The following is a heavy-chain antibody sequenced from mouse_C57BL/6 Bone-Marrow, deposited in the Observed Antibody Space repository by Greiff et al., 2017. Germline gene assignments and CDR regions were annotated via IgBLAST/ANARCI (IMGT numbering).Heavy chain of an antibody. Sequence: VQLQQPGAELVKPGASVQLSCKASGYTFTSYWMHWVKQRPGQGLEWIGMIHPNSGSTNYNEKFKSKATLTVDKSSSTAYMQLSSLTSEDSAVYYCARAHIYDGYYDWVWFAYWGQGTLVTVSA. CDR3: ARAHIYDGYYDWVWFAY. V-gene: IGHV1-64*01. CDR2: IHPNSGST. D-gene: IGHD2-3*01. CDR1: GYTFTSYW. J-gene: IGHJ3*01.